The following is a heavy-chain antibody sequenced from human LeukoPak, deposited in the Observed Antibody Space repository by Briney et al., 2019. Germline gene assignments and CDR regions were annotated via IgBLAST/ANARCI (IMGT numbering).Heavy chain of an antibody. J-gene: IGHJ4*02. V-gene: IGHV4-61*02. Sequence: SETLSLTCTVSGGSISSGSYYWSWIRQPAGKGLEWIGRIYTSGSTNYNPSLKSRVTISVDTSKNQFSLKLSSVTAADTAVYHCARESIFYYYDSSGSLFFDYWGQGTLVTVSS. CDR1: GGSISSGSYY. CDR3: ARESIFYYYDSSGSLFFDY. CDR2: IYTSGST. D-gene: IGHD3-22*01.